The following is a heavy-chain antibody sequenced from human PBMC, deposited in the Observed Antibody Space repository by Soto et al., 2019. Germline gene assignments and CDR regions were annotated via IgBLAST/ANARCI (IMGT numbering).Heavy chain of an antibody. J-gene: IGHJ4*02. V-gene: IGHV1-46*01. Sequence: ASVKVSCKASGYTFTRYHMHWVRQAPGQGLEWMGIINPGGAKTNYAQKFQGRVTMTGDTSTSTVYMELSSLRSEDTAVYYCAVWNSLGYYNFWSGPFYFWGQGTPVPVSS. CDR2: INPGGAKT. CDR3: AVWNSLGYYNFWSGPFYF. CDR1: GYTFTRYH. D-gene: IGHD3-3*01.